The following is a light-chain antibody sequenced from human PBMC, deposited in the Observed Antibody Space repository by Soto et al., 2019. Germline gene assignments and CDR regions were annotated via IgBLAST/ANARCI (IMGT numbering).Light chain of an antibody. Sequence: EIVLTQSPGTLSLSPGERATLSCRASQSVSSNLAWYQQKPGQAPRLLIYGESTRATGIPDRFSGSGSGTELNLTISRLQSEDFAVYYCQKYNNWPRTFGQGTKVDIK. CDR2: GES. V-gene: IGKV3-15*01. CDR3: QKYNNWPRT. J-gene: IGKJ1*01. CDR1: QSVSSN.